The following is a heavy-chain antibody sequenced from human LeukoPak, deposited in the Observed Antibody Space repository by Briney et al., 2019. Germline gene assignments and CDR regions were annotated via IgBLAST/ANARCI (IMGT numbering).Heavy chain of an antibody. Sequence: PSETLSLTCTVSGGSIGTYYWSWIRQPAGKGLEWIGRIYGGGSANYNPSLESRLIMSMDKSKNQFSLKLNSVTAADTGVYYCARDSADVLSGYFENWGQGTLVTVSS. CDR3: ARDSADVLSGYFEN. D-gene: IGHD3-3*01. CDR1: GGSIGTYY. V-gene: IGHV4-4*07. CDR2: IYGGGSA. J-gene: IGHJ4*02.